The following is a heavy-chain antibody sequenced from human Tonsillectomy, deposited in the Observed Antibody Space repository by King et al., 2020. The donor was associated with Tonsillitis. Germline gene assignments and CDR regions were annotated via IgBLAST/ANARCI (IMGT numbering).Heavy chain of an antibody. Sequence: QLVQSGAEVKKPGESLKISCKGSGYSFTSYWIGWVRQMPGKGLEWMGIIYPGDSDTRYSPSFQGQVTISADKSISTAYLQWNTLKASDTAMYYCARQGGITSAWYLSSDYWGQGTLVTVSS. V-gene: IGHV5-51*01. CDR1: GYSFTSYW. J-gene: IGHJ4*02. D-gene: IGHD6-19*01. CDR3: ARQGGITSAWYLSSDY. CDR2: IYPGDSDT.